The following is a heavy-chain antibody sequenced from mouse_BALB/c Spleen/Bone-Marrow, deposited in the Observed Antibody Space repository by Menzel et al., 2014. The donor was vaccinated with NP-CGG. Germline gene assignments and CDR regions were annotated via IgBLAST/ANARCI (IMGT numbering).Heavy chain of an antibody. Sequence: VQLQQSGAELAKPGASVKMSCKAPGYTFTSYWMHWVKQRPGQGLEWIGNINPSTGYTDYNQKFNDKATLTADKSSSTAYMQLSSLTSKDSAVYYCARGNPLYAMDYWGQGTSVTVSS. V-gene: IGHV1-7*01. CDR2: INPSTGYT. J-gene: IGHJ4*01. CDR3: ARGNPLYAMDY. D-gene: IGHD2-1*01. CDR1: GYTFTSYW.